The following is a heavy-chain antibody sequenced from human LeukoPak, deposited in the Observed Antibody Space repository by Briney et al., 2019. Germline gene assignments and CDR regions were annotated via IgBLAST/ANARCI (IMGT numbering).Heavy chain of an antibody. Sequence: GGSLRLSCAASGFIFTTYSMNWVRRAPGKGLEWVSYISSGSGTIYYADSVKGRFTISRDNAKNSLYLQMNSLRDEDTAVYYCARDNLSPYWYFDLWGRGTLVTVSS. CDR2: ISSGSGTI. J-gene: IGHJ2*01. CDR1: GFIFTTYS. V-gene: IGHV3-48*02. D-gene: IGHD1-14*01. CDR3: ARDNLSPYWYFDL.